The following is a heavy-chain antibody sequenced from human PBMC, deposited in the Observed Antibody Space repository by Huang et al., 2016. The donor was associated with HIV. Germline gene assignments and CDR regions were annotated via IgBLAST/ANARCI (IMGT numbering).Heavy chain of an antibody. V-gene: IGHV1-46*01. CDR1: GYSFTYHH. CDR2: INPSSGKT. CDR3: ARGPYTDFVWGSYFDY. Sequence: QVQLVRSGAEVRKPGASVRVSCTASGYSFTYHHIHWVRQAPGQGLEWMGIINPSSGKTTYAQKFQGRATMTRDTSTNTVYMELSSLKSEDTAVYYCARGPYTDFVWGSYFDYWGQGTLVTVSS. J-gene: IGHJ4*02. D-gene: IGHD3-16*01.